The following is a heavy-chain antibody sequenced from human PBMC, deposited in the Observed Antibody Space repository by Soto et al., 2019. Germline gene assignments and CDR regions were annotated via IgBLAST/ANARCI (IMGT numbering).Heavy chain of an antibody. J-gene: IGHJ4*02. CDR3: AKDGNYDFWSGYYSSPTGYFDY. Sequence: PGGSLRLSCAASGFTFSSYGMHWVRQAPGKGLEWVAVISYDGSNKYYADSVKGRFTISRDNSKNTLYLQMNSLRAEDTAVYYCAKDGNYDFWSGYYSSPTGYFDYWGKGTLVTVSS. V-gene: IGHV3-30*18. CDR1: GFTFSSYG. D-gene: IGHD3-3*01. CDR2: ISYDGSNK.